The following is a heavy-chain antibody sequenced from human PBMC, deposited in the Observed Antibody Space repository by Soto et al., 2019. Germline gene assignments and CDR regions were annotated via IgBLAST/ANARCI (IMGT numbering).Heavy chain of an antibody. J-gene: IGHJ6*02. CDR1: GGSISIGGYY. CDR2: IYYSGST. V-gene: IGHV4-31*03. Sequence: SETLSLTCTVSGGSISIGGYYWSWIRQHPGKGLEWIGYIYYSGSTYYNPSLKSRVTISVDTSKNQFSLKLSSVTAADTAVYYCARGGYYFYYGMDVWGQGTTVTVSS. CDR3: ARGGYYFYYGMDV.